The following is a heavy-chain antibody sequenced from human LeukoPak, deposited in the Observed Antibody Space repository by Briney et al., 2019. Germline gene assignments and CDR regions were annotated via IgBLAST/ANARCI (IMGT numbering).Heavy chain of an antibody. D-gene: IGHD5-18*01. CDR2: IYHSGST. CDR1: GYSISSGYY. V-gene: IGHV4-38-2*01. J-gene: IGHJ4*02. Sequence: PSETLSLTCAGSGYSISSGYYWGWIRQPPGKGLEWIGSIYHSGSTYYNPSLKSRVTISVDTSKNQFSLKLSSVTAADAAVYSCARRPLDRSRGYIFDYWGQGTLVTVSS. CDR3: ARRPLDRSRGYIFDY.